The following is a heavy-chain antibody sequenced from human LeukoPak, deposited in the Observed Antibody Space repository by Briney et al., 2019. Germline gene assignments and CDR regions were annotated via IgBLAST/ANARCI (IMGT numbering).Heavy chain of an antibody. CDR2: IIPIFGTA. J-gene: IGHJ4*02. D-gene: IGHD4-23*01. V-gene: IGHV1-69*01. CDR1: GGSFSSHA. CDR3: ARGWLAETTVVTPYNY. Sequence: ASVKVSCKASGGSFSSHAINWVRQAPGQGLEWRGGIIPIFGTANYAQKFQDRVTITAVESMSTVYMELSSLRSEDTAVYYCARGWLAETTVVTPYNYWGQGSLVTVSS.